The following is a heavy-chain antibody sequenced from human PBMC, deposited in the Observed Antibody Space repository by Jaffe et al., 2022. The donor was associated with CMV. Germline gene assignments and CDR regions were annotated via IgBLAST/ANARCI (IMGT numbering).Heavy chain of an antibody. D-gene: IGHD2-8*01. CDR2: INHSGST. V-gene: IGHV4-34*01. J-gene: IGHJ6*03. CDR3: ARGRPVFVYAMTSLRDYYYMDV. Sequence: QVQLQQWGAGLLKPSETLSLTCAVYGGSFSGYYWSWIRQPPGKGLEWIGEINHSGSTNYNPSLKSRVTISVDTSKNQFSLKLSSVTAADTAVYYCARGRPVFVYAMTSLRDYYYMDVWGKGTTVTVSS. CDR1: GGSFSGYY.